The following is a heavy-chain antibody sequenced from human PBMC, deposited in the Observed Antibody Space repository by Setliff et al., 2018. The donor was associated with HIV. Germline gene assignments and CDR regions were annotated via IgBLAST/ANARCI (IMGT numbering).Heavy chain of an antibody. CDR3: VRDFHDSSGYSDF. D-gene: IGHD3-22*01. Sequence: GGSLRLSCAASGFTFSSYWMSWVRQAPGKGLEWVANIKQAGSEKYYVDSVKGRFTISRDNAKNSLYLQMNSLRVEDTAVYYCVRDFHDSSGYSDFWGQGTLVTVSS. J-gene: IGHJ4*02. CDR2: IKQAGSEK. CDR1: GFTFSSYW. V-gene: IGHV3-7*01.